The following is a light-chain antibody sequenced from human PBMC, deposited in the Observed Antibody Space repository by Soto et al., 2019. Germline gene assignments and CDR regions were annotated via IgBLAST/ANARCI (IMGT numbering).Light chain of an antibody. CDR1: QSISTW. V-gene: IGKV1-5*03. CDR3: QQYYSIPIT. CDR2: WAS. Sequence: DIQMTQSPSSVSASVGDRVTITCRASQSISTWLAWYQHKPGKAPKLLISWASTRESGVPERFSGSGSGTDFTPTISSLQAEDVAVYYCQQYYSIPITFGQGTRLEIK. J-gene: IGKJ5*01.